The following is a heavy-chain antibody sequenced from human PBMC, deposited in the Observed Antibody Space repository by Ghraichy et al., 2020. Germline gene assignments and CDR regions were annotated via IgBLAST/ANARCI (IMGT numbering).Heavy chain of an antibody. D-gene: IGHD2-2*01. CDR3: ARGAPMDYATDY. V-gene: IGHV3-74*01. CDR1: GFTFSSFY. Sequence: GGSLRLSCAASGFTFSSFYMHWVRQAPGQGLVWVSRINRDGSTSNYADSVKDRFTISRDNAKNTLHLQMNSLRADDTAVYFCARGAPMDYATDYWGQGTLVTVSS. CDR2: INRDGSTS. J-gene: IGHJ4*02.